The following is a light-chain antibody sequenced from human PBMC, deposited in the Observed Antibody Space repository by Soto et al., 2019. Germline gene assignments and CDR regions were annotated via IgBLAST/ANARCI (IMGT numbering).Light chain of an antibody. CDR2: DAS. CDR1: QSLSNY. J-gene: IGKJ4*01. V-gene: IGKV3-11*01. CDR3: HQRYNWPPT. Sequence: EIVLTQSPATLSLSPEEGATLSCRANQSLSNYLAWYQQKPGQAPRLLVYDASNRATGIPARFSGSGSGTDFTLAISSLEPEDFAVYYCHQRYNWPPTFGGGTKVEIK.